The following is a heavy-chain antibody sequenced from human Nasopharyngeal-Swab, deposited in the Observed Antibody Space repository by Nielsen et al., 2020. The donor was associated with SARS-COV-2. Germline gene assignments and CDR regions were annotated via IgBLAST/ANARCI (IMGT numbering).Heavy chain of an antibody. CDR3: ARDYRGSDYYDSSVLDYYYYGMDV. CDR1: GGTFSRHG. V-gene: IGHV1-69*13. J-gene: IGHJ6*02. CDR2: IIPIFGTA. Sequence: SVKVSCKASGGTFSRHGISWVRQAPGQGLEWMGGIIPIFGTANYAQKFQGRVTITADESTSTVYMELSSLRSEDAAVYYCARDYRGSDYYDSSVLDYYYYGMDVWGQGTTVTVSS. D-gene: IGHD3-22*01.